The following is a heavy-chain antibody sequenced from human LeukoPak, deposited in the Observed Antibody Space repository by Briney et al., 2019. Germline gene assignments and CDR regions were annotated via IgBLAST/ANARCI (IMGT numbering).Heavy chain of an antibody. V-gene: IGHV4-4*07. CDR1: GGSISSYY. Sequence: SETLSLTCTVSGGSISSYYWSWIRQPARKGLEWIGRIYTSGSTNYNPSLKSRVTISVNTSKNQFSLKLSPVTAADTAVYYCARSGSSGWSVEDDYWGQGTLVTVSS. CDR3: ARSGSSGWSVEDDY. D-gene: IGHD6-19*01. J-gene: IGHJ4*02. CDR2: IYTSGST.